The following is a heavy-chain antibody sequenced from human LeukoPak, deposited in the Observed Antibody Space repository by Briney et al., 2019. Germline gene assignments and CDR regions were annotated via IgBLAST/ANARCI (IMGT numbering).Heavy chain of an antibody. CDR1: GDSVSRSDSY. Sequence: WETVSLTCSVSGDSVSRSDSYWDWIRQPPGKGLEWIGTIYYSGRTYYSPSLKSRVTMSVDPYNNQFSLNLRSVTAADTALYYCARRRYYDGSGYLEWGQGTLLSVSS. J-gene: IGHJ1*01. V-gene: IGHV4-39*01. D-gene: IGHD3-22*01. CDR3: ARRRYYDGSGYLE. CDR2: IYYSGRT.